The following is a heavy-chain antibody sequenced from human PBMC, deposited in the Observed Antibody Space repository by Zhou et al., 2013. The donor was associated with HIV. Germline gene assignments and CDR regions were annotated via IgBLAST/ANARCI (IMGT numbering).Heavy chain of an antibody. CDR3: ATVHYYKSSGYYLAYFDY. V-gene: IGHV1-8*02. Sequence: QVQLVQSGAEVKKPGASVKVSCKASGYTFTSYAITWVRQAPGQGLEWMGWLDPKSGNTGYAQKFQGRVTMTTSTSINTAYMELSSLRSDDTALYFCATVHYYKSSGYYLAYFDYWGQGTQVTVSS. CDR2: LDPKSGNT. CDR1: GYTFTSYA. D-gene: IGHD3-22*01. J-gene: IGHJ4*02.